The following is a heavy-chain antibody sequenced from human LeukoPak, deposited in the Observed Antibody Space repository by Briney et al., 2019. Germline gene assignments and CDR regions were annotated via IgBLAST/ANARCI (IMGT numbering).Heavy chain of an antibody. D-gene: IGHD1-26*01. CDR3: ARGYSGSYRVDY. CDR2: INPDGSTT. CDR1: GFTFSNYW. J-gene: IGHJ4*02. Sequence: GGSLRLSCAASGFTFSNYWTHWVRQAPGKGLVWVSRINPDGSTTNYADSVMGRFTISRDNAKNTLYLQMNSLRAEDTAVYYCARGYSGSYRVDYWGQGTLVTVSS. V-gene: IGHV3-74*01.